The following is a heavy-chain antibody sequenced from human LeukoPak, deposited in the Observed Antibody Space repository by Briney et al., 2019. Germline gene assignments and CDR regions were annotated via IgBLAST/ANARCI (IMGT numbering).Heavy chain of an antibody. CDR3: ARGITMVRGVIDYYYYGMDV. V-gene: IGHV1-69*13. CDR2: IIPIFGTA. CDR1: GGTFSSCA. Sequence: SVKVSCKASGGTFSSCAISWVRQAPGQGLEWMGGIIPIFGTANYAQKFQGRVTITADESTSTAYMELSSLRSEDTAVYYCARGITMVRGVIDYYYYGMDVWGKGTTVTVSS. D-gene: IGHD3-10*01. J-gene: IGHJ6*04.